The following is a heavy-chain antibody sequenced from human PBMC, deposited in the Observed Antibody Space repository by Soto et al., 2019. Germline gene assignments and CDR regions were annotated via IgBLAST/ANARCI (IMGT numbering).Heavy chain of an antibody. CDR1: GGSVSSGSYY. CDR3: ARAGLGDGSDY. D-gene: IGHD1-26*01. CDR2: IYYSGST. V-gene: IGHV4-61*01. J-gene: IGHJ4*02. Sequence: QVQLQESGPGLVKPSETLSLTCTVSGGSVSSGSYYWSWIRQPPGKGLEWIGYIYYSGSTKYNPSLKRRVTISVDTSKNQFPLKLSSVTAADTAVYYCARAGLGDGSDYWGQGTLVTVSS.